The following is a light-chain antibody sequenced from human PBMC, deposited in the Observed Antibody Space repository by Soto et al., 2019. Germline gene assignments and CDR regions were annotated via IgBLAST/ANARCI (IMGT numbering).Light chain of an antibody. Sequence: EIVIKQAPVTLSVSPGERAPLSCRASQFVSSNFAWYQQKPGQAPRLLIYDASNRATGIPARFSGSGSGTEFTLTISSLQSEDFAVYYCQHYHGWPITFGQGTRLEIK. CDR2: DAS. J-gene: IGKJ5*01. CDR1: QFVSSN. V-gene: IGKV3D-15*01. CDR3: QHYHGWPIT.